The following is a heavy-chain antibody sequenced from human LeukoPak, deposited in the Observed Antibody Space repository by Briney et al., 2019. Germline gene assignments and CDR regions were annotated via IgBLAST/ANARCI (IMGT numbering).Heavy chain of an antibody. V-gene: IGHV3-21*01. J-gene: IGHJ4*02. Sequence: GGSLRLSCAASGFTFSSYSMNWVRQAPGKGLEWVSPISSSSYIYYADSVKGRFTISRDNAKNSLYLQMNSLRAEDTAVYYCARRGGYGDYKFDYWGQGTLVTVSS. CDR3: ARRGGYGDYKFDY. CDR2: ISSSSYI. CDR1: GFTFSSYS. D-gene: IGHD4-17*01.